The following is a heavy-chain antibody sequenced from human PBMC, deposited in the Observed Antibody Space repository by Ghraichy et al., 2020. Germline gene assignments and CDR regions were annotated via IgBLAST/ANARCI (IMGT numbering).Heavy chain of an antibody. V-gene: IGHV3-23*01. CDR2: INGRGDEK. CDR1: GFTFNNAA. CDR3: AVDEISGYRRRLDP. J-gene: IGHJ5*02. D-gene: IGHD1-1*01. Sequence: GSLRLSCAAAGFTFNNAAVTWVRQAPGKGLEWVSAINGRGDEKFYADSVKGRFTNSRATSRNTVDLELNSLRVDDTAVYYCAVDEISGYRRRLDPWGQGTPVTVSS.